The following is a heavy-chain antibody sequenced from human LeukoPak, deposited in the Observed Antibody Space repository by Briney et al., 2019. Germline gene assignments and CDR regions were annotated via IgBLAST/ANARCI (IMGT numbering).Heavy chain of an antibody. D-gene: IGHD3-22*01. V-gene: IGHV4-39*01. CDR2: IYYSGST. CDR3: ARHDSSGYYYSGEFDY. Sequence: SETLSLTCTVSGGSISSSSYYWGWIRQPPGKGLEWIGSIYYSGSTYYNPSLKSRVTISVDTSKNQFSLKLSSVTAADTAVYYCARHDSSGYYYSGEFDYWGQGTLVTVSS. J-gene: IGHJ4*02. CDR1: GGSISSSSYY.